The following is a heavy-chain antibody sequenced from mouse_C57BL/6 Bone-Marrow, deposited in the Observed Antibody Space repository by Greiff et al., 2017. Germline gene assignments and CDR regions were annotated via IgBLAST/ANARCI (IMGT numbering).Heavy chain of an antibody. D-gene: IGHD1-1*01. CDR2: IDPEDGDT. J-gene: IGHJ2*01. V-gene: IGHV14-1*01. Sequence: VQLQQSGAELVRPGASVKLSCTASGFNIKDYYMHWVKQRPEQGLEWIGRIDPEDGDTEYAPKFPGKATMTADTSSTTADLQLSSLTSEDTAVYYCTAITTVVAFDYWGQGTTLTVSS. CDR3: TAITTVVAFDY. CDR1: GFNIKDYY.